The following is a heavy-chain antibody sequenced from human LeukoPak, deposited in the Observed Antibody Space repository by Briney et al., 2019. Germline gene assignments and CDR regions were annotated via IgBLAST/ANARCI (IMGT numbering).Heavy chain of an antibody. V-gene: IGHV4-34*01. CDR2: INHSGST. CDR3: AGTSYYGSGSDAFDI. CDR1: GGSFSGYY. D-gene: IGHD3-10*01. Sequence: SETLSLTCAVYGGSFSGYYWSWIRQPPGKGLEWIGEINHSGSTNYNPSLKSRVTISVDTSKNQFSLKLSSVTAAATAVYYCAGTSYYGSGSDAFDIWGQGTMVTVSS. J-gene: IGHJ3*02.